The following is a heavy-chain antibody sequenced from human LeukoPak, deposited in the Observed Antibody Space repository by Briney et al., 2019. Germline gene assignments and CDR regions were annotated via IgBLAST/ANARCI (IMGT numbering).Heavy chain of an antibody. J-gene: IGHJ1*01. CDR1: GFTFTSSA. V-gene: IGHV1-58*01. CDR2: IVVGSGNT. Sequence: PGASVKVSCKASGFTFTSSAVQWVRQARGQRLEWIGWIVVGSGNTNYAQKFQERVTITRGMSTSTAYMELSSLRSEDTAVYYCARVPLHDSSGHYYPHWGQGTLVTVSS. D-gene: IGHD3-22*01. CDR3: ARVPLHDSSGHYYPH.